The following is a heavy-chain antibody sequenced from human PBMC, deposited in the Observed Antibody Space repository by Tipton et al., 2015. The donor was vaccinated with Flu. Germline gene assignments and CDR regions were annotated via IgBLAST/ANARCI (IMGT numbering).Heavy chain of an antibody. D-gene: IGHD3-22*01. CDR3: ARRMGDSSGSLWDS. Sequence: QLVQSGAEVKKPGTSVKVSCRASGYTFTDFGISWVRQAPGQGLEWMGWINAYNGNADYGQKVKGRVTMTTDTSTSTAYMELRSLRFDDTAVCYCARRMGDSSGSLWDSWGQGTPVTVSS. J-gene: IGHJ4*02. CDR2: INAYNGNA. CDR1: GYTFTDFG. V-gene: IGHV1-18*01.